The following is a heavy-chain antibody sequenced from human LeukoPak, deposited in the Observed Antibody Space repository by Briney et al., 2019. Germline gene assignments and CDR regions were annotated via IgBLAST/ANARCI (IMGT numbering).Heavy chain of an antibody. J-gene: IGHJ5*02. V-gene: IGHV6-1*01. CDR3: ARDGRVPIYNWFDP. D-gene: IGHD1-26*01. CDR2: TYYRSKWYN. CDR1: GDSVSSNSAA. Sequence: SQTLSLTCAIAGDSVSSNSAAWNWIRQSPSRGLEWLGRTYYRSKWYNDYAVSVKSRITINPDTSKNQFSLQLNSVTTEDTAVYYCARDGRVPIYNWFDPWGQGTLVTVSS.